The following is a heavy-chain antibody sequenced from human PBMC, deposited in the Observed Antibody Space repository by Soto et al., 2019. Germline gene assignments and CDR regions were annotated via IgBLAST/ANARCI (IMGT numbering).Heavy chain of an antibody. CDR3: AKDLLVLMVYANGFDY. D-gene: IGHD2-8*01. V-gene: IGHV3-23*01. CDR1: GFTFSSYA. Sequence: GGSLRLSCAASGFTFSSYAMSWVRQAPGKGLEWVSAISGSGGSTYYADSVKGRFTISRDNSKNTLYLQMNSLRAEDTAVYYCAKDLLVLMVYANGFDYWGQGTLVTVSS. J-gene: IGHJ4*02. CDR2: ISGSGGST.